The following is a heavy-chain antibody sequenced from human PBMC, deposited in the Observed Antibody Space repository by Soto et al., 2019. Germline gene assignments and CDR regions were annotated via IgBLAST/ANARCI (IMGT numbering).Heavy chain of an antibody. V-gene: IGHV4-34*01. CDR2: INHSGST. D-gene: IGHD3-9*01. CDR1: GGSFSGYY. CDR3: ARFRDILTGQLNFWYYYYGMDV. Sequence: SETLSLTCAVYGGSFSGYYWSWIRQPPGKGLEWIGEINHSGSTNYNPSLKSRVTISVDTSKNQFSLKLSSVTAADTAVYYCARFRDILTGQLNFWYYYYGMDVWGQGTTVTVS. J-gene: IGHJ6*02.